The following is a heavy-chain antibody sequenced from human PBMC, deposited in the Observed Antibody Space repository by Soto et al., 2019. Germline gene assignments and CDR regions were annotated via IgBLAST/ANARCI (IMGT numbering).Heavy chain of an antibody. Sequence: ASVKVSCKASGYTFTSYGISWVRQAPGQGLEWMGWISAYNGNTNYAQKLQGRVTMTTDTSTSTAYMELRSLRSDDTAVYYCARGAYDYVWGSYRFDYRGQGTLVTVSS. CDR3: ARGAYDYVWGSYRFDY. V-gene: IGHV1-18*01. J-gene: IGHJ4*02. CDR1: GYTFTSYG. D-gene: IGHD3-16*02. CDR2: ISAYNGNT.